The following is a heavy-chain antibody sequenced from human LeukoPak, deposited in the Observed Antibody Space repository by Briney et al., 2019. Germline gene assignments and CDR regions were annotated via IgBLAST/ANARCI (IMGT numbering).Heavy chain of an antibody. J-gene: IGHJ3*02. CDR2: MNPNSGNT. CDR1: GYTFTSYE. D-gene: IGHD3-10*01. Sequence: ASVKVSCKASGYTFTSYEINWVRQATGQGLEWMGCMNPNSGNTGYAQKFQGRVTMTRNTSISTAYMELSSLRSEDTAVYYCARAGYYGSGRSAFDIWGQGTMVTVSS. V-gene: IGHV1-8*01. CDR3: ARAGYYGSGRSAFDI.